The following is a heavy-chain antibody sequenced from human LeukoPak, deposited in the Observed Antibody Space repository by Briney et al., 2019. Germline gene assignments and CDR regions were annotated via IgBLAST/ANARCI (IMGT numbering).Heavy chain of an antibody. J-gene: IGHJ4*02. Sequence: GRSLRLSCAASGFTFSGYGVRWVRQAPDKGLEWVAAISSDGSSKYYGESVKGRFTISRDNSKNTLYLQMNSLRAEDTAVYYCAKDRGYYGSGSYFDFDYWGQGTLVTVSS. CDR3: AKDRGYYGSGSYFDFDY. V-gene: IGHV3-30-3*01. D-gene: IGHD3-10*01. CDR1: GFTFSGYG. CDR2: ISSDGSSK.